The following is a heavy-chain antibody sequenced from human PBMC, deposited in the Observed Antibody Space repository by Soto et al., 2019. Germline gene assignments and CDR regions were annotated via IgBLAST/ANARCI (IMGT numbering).Heavy chain of an antibody. Sequence: QVQLQESGPGLVKPSETLYLTCTVSGGSVSSGSYYWSWIRQPPGKGLEWIGYIYYSGSTNYNPSLKSRVPRSVDTSKNQFSLKLSSVTAADTAVYYCARRWGYNGFDPLGQGTLVTVSS. CDR3: ARRWGYNGFDP. J-gene: IGHJ5*02. V-gene: IGHV4-61*01. CDR2: IYYSGST. CDR1: GGSVSSGSYY. D-gene: IGHD2-21*01.